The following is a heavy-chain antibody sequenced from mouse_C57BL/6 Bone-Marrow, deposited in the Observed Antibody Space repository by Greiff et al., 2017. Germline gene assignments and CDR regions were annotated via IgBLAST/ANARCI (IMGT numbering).Heavy chain of an antibody. Sequence: VQLQQSGPELVKPGASVKISCKASGYSFTDYNMTWVKQSNGKSLEWIGVINPNYGTTSYNQKFKGKSTLTVDQSSITAYMQLNSLKSEDSAVYYCARKDGYYVVPFAYWGQGTLVTVSA. J-gene: IGHJ3*01. CDR3: ARKDGYYVVPFAY. D-gene: IGHD2-3*01. CDR1: GYSFTDYN. CDR2: INPNYGTT. V-gene: IGHV1-39*01.